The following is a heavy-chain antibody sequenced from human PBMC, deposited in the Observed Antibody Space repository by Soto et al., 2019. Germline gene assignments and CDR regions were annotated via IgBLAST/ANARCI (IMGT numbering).Heavy chain of an antibody. CDR3: ARHPYAGDNNWFDP. D-gene: IGHD3-16*01. CDR2: IYYSGNT. Sequence: QVQLQESGPGLVKPSETLSLTCTVSGGSISSHYWSWIRQPPGKGLEWIGYIYYSGNTNYNPSLQSQVTISLATSKTHFSPKPSSVTAAAPAVYYCARHPYAGDNNWFDPWGQGTLVTVSS. V-gene: IGHV4-59*08. CDR1: GGSISSHY. J-gene: IGHJ5*02.